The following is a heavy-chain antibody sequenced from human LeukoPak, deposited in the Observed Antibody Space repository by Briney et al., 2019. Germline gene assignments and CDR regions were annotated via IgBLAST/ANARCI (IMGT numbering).Heavy chain of an antibody. V-gene: IGHV4-38-2*02. J-gene: IGHJ4*02. D-gene: IGHD3-22*01. CDR1: GYSISSGYY. Sequence: PSETLSLTCAVSGYSISSGYYWGWIRQPPGKGLEWIGNIFYSGSTYYNPSLKSRVTISVDTSKNQFSLNLSSVTAADTAVYYCARDAYYYDSTDYWGQGTLVTVSS. CDR3: ARDAYYYDSTDY. CDR2: IFYSGST.